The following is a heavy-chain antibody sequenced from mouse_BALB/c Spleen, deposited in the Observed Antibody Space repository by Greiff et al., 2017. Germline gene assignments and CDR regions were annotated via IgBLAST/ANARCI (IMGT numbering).Heavy chain of an antibody. Sequence: EVQLVESGPGLVKPSQSLSLTCSVTGYSITSGYYWNWIRQFPGNKLEWLGSISYDGSNNYNPSLKNRISITRDTSKNQFFLKLNSVTTEDTATYYCARRYDWYFDVWGAGTTVTVSS. J-gene: IGHJ1*01. V-gene: IGHV3-6*02. CDR1: GYSITSGYY. D-gene: IGHD2-14*01. CDR3: ARRYDWYFDV. CDR2: ISYDGSN.